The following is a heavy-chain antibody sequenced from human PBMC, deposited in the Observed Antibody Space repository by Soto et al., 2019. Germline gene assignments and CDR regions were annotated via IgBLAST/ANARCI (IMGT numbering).Heavy chain of an antibody. J-gene: IGHJ4*02. Sequence: PGGSLRLSCAASGFTFSSYGMHWVRQAPGKGLEWVAVIWYVGSNKYYADSVKGRFTISRDNSKNTLYLQMNSLRAEDTAVYYCAREKYLLAEGLAPLYSFDYWGQGTLVTVSS. V-gene: IGHV3-33*01. CDR1: GFTFSSYG. D-gene: IGHD3-3*01. CDR3: AREKYLLAEGLAPLYSFDY. CDR2: IWYVGSNK.